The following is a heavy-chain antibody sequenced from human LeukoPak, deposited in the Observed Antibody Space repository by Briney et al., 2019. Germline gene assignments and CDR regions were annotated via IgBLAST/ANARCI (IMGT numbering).Heavy chain of an antibody. J-gene: IGHJ3*02. D-gene: IGHD3-10*01. CDR2: VYYSGST. Sequence: SETLSLTCTVSGGSISGYYWSWVRQPPGKGLEWIGYVYYSGSTNYNASLKSRVTISADTSKNQFSLKLSSVTAADTAVYYCARVSPAVFAFDIWGQGTMVTVSS. CDR3: ARVSPAVFAFDI. V-gene: IGHV4-59*01. CDR1: GGSISGYY.